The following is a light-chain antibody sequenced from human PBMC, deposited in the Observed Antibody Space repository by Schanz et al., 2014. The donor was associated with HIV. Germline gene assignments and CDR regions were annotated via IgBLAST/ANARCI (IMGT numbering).Light chain of an antibody. J-gene: IGKJ1*01. CDR3: QQYLTPQTWT. CDR1: QSVGGSQ. CDR2: ATS. Sequence: PGERATLSCRASQSVGGSQLAWFQLKRGQPPRLLIYATSFRAVGIPDRFSGSGSGTDFTLTISGLQAEDAAVYYCQQYLTPQTWTFGQGTKVEI. V-gene: IGKV3-20*01.